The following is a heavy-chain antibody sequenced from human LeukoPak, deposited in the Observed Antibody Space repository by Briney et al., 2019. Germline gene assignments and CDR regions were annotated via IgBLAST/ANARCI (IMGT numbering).Heavy chain of an antibody. D-gene: IGHD2-15*01. CDR3: AKDLATRFSGASYFDY. CDR2: ISGSGGST. CDR1: GFTFSSYA. V-gene: IGHV3-23*01. J-gene: IGHJ4*02. Sequence: GGSLRLSCAASGFTFSSYAMSWVRQAPGKGLEWVSAISGSGGSTYYADSVKGRFTISRDNSKNTLYLQMNSLRAEDTAVYYCAKDLATRFSGASYFDYWGQGTLVTVSS.